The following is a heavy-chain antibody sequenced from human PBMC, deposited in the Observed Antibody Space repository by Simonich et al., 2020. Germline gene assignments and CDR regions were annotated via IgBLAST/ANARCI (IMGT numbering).Heavy chain of an antibody. CDR2: TNPKIGKT. CDR1: GYTFTSYD. V-gene: IGHV1-8*03. Sequence: QVQLVQSGAAVKKPGASVKVSCKASGYTFTSYDINWVRQATGQGHACQGWTNPKIGKTGYAQKFQGRVTITSNTSISTAYMELSSLRSEDTAVYYCARARYCSSTSCYNWFDPWGQGTLVTVSS. CDR3: ARARYCSSTSCYNWFDP. D-gene: IGHD2-2*01. J-gene: IGHJ5*02.